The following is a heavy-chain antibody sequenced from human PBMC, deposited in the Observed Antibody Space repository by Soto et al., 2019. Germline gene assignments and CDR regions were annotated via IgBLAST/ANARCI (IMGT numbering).Heavy chain of an antibody. CDR1: GFTFSSYA. CDR2: ISYDGSNK. D-gene: IGHD4-17*01. J-gene: IGHJ3*02. Sequence: HPGGSLRLSCAASGFTFSSYAMHWVRQAPGKGLEWVAVISYDGSNKYYADSVKGRFTISRDNSKNTLYLQMNSLRAEDTAVYYCARAGDYYALLGDAFDIWGQGTMVTVSS. V-gene: IGHV3-30-3*01. CDR3: ARAGDYYALLGDAFDI.